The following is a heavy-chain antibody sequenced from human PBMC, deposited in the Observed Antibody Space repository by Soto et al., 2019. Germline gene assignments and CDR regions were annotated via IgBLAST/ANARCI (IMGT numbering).Heavy chain of an antibody. CDR2: TFPKFGTT. CDR3: EAEMTFGKLSVV. J-gene: IGHJ6*02. V-gene: IGHV1-69*01. Sequence: QVQLVQSGAEEKKPGSSVKVSCKASGDTDTNYVISWVRQAPGQGLEGRGGTFPKFGTTYSAQKLQDRLTITADESTSTVYMQLSSLRLDDTAVYYCEAEMTFGKLSVVWGQGTTVTVSS. CDR1: GDTDTNYV. D-gene: IGHD3-16*02.